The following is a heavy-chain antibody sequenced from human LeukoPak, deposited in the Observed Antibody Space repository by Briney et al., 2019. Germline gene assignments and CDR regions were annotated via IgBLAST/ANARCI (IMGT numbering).Heavy chain of an antibody. CDR2: ISGSGGST. V-gene: IGHV3-23*01. CDR3: AKDSGYCTNGVCYSFDY. Sequence: GGSLRLSCAASGFTFSSYAMSWVRQAPGKGLEWVSAISGSGGSTYYADSVKGRFTISMDNSKTTLYLQMNSLRAEDTAVYYCAKDSGYCTNGVCYSFDYWGQGTLVTVSS. CDR1: GFTFSSYA. D-gene: IGHD2-8*01. J-gene: IGHJ4*02.